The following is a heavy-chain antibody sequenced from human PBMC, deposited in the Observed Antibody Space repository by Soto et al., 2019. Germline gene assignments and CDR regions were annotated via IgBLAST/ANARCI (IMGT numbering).Heavy chain of an antibody. D-gene: IGHD4-17*01. J-gene: IGHJ4*02. Sequence: ASVKVSCKASGYTFTSYGISWVRQAPGQGLEWMGWISAYNGNTNYAQKLQGRVTMTTDTSTSTAYMELRSLRAEDTAVYYCAKDSASGDYVPNHFDYWGQGTLVTVSS. CDR3: AKDSASGDYVPNHFDY. V-gene: IGHV1-18*01. CDR1: GYTFTSYG. CDR2: ISAYNGNT.